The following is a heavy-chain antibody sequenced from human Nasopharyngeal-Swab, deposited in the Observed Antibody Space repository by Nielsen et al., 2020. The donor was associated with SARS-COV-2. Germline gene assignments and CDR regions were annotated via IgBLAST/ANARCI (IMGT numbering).Heavy chain of an antibody. V-gene: IGHV3-7*04. Sequence: GESLKISCAASGFSFSSHWMTWVRQAPGKGLEWVASINQDGSATYYVDSVKGRLTISRDNGKNSVYLQMNRLRVEETAVYYCARGHYAMDVWGQGITVTVSS. CDR2: INQDGSAT. J-gene: IGHJ6*02. CDR3: ARGHYAMDV. CDR1: GFSFSSHW.